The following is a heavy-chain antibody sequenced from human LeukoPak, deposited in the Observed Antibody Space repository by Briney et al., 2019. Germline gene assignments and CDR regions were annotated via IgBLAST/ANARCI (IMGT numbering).Heavy chain of an antibody. J-gene: IGHJ3*02. CDR1: GFTFSSYE. CDR2: ISSSGSTI. Sequence: GGSLRLSCAASGFTFSSYEMNWVRQAPGKGLEWVSYISSSGSTIYYADSVKGRFTISRDNAENSLYLQMNSLRAEDTAVYYCARGALYDSSGYPTSGAFDIWGQGTMVTVSS. CDR3: ARGALYDSSGYPTSGAFDI. D-gene: IGHD3-22*01. V-gene: IGHV3-48*03.